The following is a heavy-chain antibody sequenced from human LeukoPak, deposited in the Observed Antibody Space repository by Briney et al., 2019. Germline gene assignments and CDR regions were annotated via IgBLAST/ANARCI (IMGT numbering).Heavy chain of an antibody. CDR1: GFTFSSYG. J-gene: IGHJ4*02. D-gene: IGHD6-13*01. Sequence: GGSLRLFCAASGFTFSSYGTHWVRQAPGKGLEWVAVIWYDGSNKYYADSVKGRFTISRDNSKNTLYLQMNSLRAEDTAVYYCAREGYSSSWYYFDYWGQGTLVTVSS. V-gene: IGHV3-33*01. CDR2: IWYDGSNK. CDR3: AREGYSSSWYYFDY.